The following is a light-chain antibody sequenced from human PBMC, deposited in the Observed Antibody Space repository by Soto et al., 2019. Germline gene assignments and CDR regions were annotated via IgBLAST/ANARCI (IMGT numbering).Light chain of an antibody. CDR3: SSYAGTHTYV. V-gene: IGLV2-11*01. J-gene: IGLJ1*01. CDR2: DVD. CDR1: SFDVGGYNF. Sequence: QSALTQPRSVSGSPGQSVTISCTGTSFDVGGYNFVSWYQQHPGKAPKLIIYDVDKRPSGVPNRFSGSKSGYTASLTISGLQAEDEADYYCSSYAGTHTYVFGTGTKVTVL.